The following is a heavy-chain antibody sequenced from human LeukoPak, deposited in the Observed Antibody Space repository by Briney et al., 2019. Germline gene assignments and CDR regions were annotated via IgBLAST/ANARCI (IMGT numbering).Heavy chain of an antibody. J-gene: IGHJ4*02. CDR3: ARGQWLVPMEY. V-gene: IGHV4-39*01. D-gene: IGHD6-19*01. CDR2: IYYSGST. Sequence: PSETLSLTCTVSGGSISSSSYYWGRIRQPPGKGLEWIGSIYYSGSTYYNPSLKSRVTISVDTSKNQFSLKLSSVTAADTAVYYCARGQWLVPMEYWGQGTLVTVSS. CDR1: GGSISSSSYY.